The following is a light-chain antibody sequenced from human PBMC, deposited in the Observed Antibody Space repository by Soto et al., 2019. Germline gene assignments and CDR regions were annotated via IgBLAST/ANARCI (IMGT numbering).Light chain of an antibody. J-gene: IGKJ1*01. V-gene: IGKV3-15*01. CDR1: QSVSSN. CDR2: GAS. Sequence: EIVMTQSPATLSVSPGERATHACRASQSVSSNVAWYQQKPGQAPRLLIYGASTRATGIPARFSGSGSGTEFTLTISSLQSEDFAVYYCQQYNNWHQTFGQGTKVEIK. CDR3: QQYNNWHQT.